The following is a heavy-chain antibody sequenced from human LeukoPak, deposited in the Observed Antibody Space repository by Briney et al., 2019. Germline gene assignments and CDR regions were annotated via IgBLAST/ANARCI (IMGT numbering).Heavy chain of an antibody. CDR3: ARDYGGNPRGFHY. V-gene: IGHV1-18*01. J-gene: IGHJ4*02. CDR2: ISAYNGHT. D-gene: IGHD4-23*01. CDR1: GYTFANYG. Sequence: ASVKVSCKASGYTFANYGISWVRQAPGQGLEWVGWISAYNGHTNYAQKLQDRVTMTTDTSTSTAYMELRSLRSDDTAVYYCARDYGGNPRGFHYWGQGTLVTVSS.